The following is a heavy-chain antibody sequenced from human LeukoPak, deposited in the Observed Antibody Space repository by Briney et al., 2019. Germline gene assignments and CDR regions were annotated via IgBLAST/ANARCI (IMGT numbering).Heavy chain of an antibody. V-gene: IGHV4-34*01. CDR2: INHSGST. D-gene: IGHD6-13*01. CDR3: AQSSWYVFDY. Sequence: PSEALSLTCAVYGGSFSGYYWSWIRQPPGKGLEWIGEINHSGSTNYNPSLKSRVTISVDTSKNQFSLKLSSVTAADTAVYYCAQSSWYVFDYWGQGTLVTVSS. CDR1: GGSFSGYY. J-gene: IGHJ4*02.